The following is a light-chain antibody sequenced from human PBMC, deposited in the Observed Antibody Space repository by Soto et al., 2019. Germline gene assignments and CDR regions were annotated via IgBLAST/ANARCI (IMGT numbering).Light chain of an antibody. CDR1: QSISDT. V-gene: IGKV3D-15*01. J-gene: IGKJ1*01. CDR3: QQYQNLWT. Sequence: EIVMTQSPATLSVSPGGRATLSCRASQSISDTLAWYQQKPGQAPRLLIYDASNRATGIPARFSGSGSGTEFTLTISGLQSEDFALYYCQQYQNLWTFGQGTKVDIK. CDR2: DAS.